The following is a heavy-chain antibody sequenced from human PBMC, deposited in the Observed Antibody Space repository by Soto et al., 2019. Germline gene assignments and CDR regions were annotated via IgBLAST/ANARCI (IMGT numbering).Heavy chain of an antibody. J-gene: IGHJ4*02. CDR1: GGIFNTYA. Sequence: QVQLVQSGPEVKEPGSSVKLTCKVSGGIFNTYAISWLRXAPGXGXXXXGGIIPIFGTPNYAQRFQGRVTITADESTSTAYMELSRLRSDDTAVYYCARDRDYYGSGNYYNRIDFWGQGTLVSVSS. CDR3: ARDRDYYGSGNYYNRIDF. CDR2: IIPIFGTP. V-gene: IGHV1-69*01. D-gene: IGHD3-10*01.